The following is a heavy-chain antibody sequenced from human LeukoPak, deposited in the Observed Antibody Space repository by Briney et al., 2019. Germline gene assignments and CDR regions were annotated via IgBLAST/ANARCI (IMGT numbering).Heavy chain of an antibody. V-gene: IGHV3-30*03. J-gene: IGHJ3*02. CDR1: GFTFRSYG. Sequence: GGSLRLSCAASGFTFRSYGMHWVRQAPGKGLEWVAVISYDGSNIFYADSVKGRFTISRDNSKNTLYLQMNSLRAEDTAVYYCARVPSIAAAVDIWGQGTMVTISS. CDR3: ARVPSIAAAVDI. CDR2: ISYDGSNI. D-gene: IGHD6-13*01.